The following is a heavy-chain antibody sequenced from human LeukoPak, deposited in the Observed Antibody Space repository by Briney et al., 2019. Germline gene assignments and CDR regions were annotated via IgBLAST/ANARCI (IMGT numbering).Heavy chain of an antibody. CDR1: GFTFSSYS. CDR3: ARDSVRWGHGSGSYSDY. D-gene: IGHD3-10*01. CDR2: ISSSSSYI. J-gene: IGHJ4*02. V-gene: IGHV3-21*01. Sequence: GGSLRLSCAASGFTFSSYSMNWVRQAPGKGLEWVSSISSSSSYIYYADSVKGRFTISRDNAKNSLYLQMNSLRAEDTAVYYCARDSVRWGHGSGSYSDYWGQGTLVTVSS.